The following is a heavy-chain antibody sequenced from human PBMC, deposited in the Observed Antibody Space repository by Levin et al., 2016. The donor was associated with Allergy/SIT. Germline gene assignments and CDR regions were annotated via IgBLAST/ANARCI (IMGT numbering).Heavy chain of an antibody. CDR2: IRNKPYSYTT. CDR1: GFSFSDYY. V-gene: IGHV3-72*01. CDR3: AKGVWRNWTYLGFYDW. Sequence: GESLKISCTTSGFSFSDYYMDWVRQAPGKGLEWVGRIRNKPYSYTTDYAASVAGRLTISRDDSKNSVYLQMNGLKIEDTAVYYCAKGVWRNWTYLGFYDWWGQGTLVTVSS. J-gene: IGHJ4*02. D-gene: IGHD1-7*01.